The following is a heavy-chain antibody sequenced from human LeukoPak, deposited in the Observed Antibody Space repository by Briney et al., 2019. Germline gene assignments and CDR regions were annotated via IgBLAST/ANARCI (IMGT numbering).Heavy chain of an antibody. CDR3: AREGPDMVRAYYFDY. D-gene: IGHD3-10*01. J-gene: IGHJ4*02. CDR1: GGSISSYY. V-gene: IGHV4-59*01. CDR2: IYYSGST. Sequence: SETLSLTCTVSGGSISSYYWGWIRQPPGKGLEWIGYIYYSGSTNYNPSLKSRVTISVDTSKNQFSLKLSSVTAADTAVYYCAREGPDMVRAYYFDYWGQGTLVTVSS.